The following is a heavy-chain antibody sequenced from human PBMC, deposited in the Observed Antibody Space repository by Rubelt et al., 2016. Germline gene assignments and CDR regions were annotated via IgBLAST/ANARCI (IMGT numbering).Heavy chain of an antibody. Sequence: EVQLMESGGGLIQPGGSLRLSCAASEFSVSTKYMSWVRQAPGKGLEWVSVIDSDGTRDYADSVTGRFTISIDNSKNTLYLQMNSLRAEDTAVYYCAVGRDYDIWGQGTPVTVSS. CDR2: IDSDGTR. J-gene: IGHJ4*02. D-gene: IGHD1-26*01. CDR3: AVGRDYDI. V-gene: IGHV3-53*01. CDR1: EFSVSTKY.